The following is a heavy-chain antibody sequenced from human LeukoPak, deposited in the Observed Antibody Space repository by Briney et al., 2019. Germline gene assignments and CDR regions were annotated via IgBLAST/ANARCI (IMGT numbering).Heavy chain of an antibody. CDR1: GFTFRSYD. CDR3: AKGRQWLLSDAFDI. V-gene: IGHV3-13*01. Sequence: PGGSLRLSCAASGFTFRSYDMHWVRQATGKGLEWVSGIGTAGEIYYPGSVKGRFTISRENAKNSLYLQMNSLRAEDMALYYCAKGRQWLLSDAFDIWGHGTMVTVSS. J-gene: IGHJ3*02. CDR2: IGTAGEI. D-gene: IGHD5-12*01.